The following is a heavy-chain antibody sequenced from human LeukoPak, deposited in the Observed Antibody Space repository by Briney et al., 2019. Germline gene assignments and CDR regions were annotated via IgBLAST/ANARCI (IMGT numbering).Heavy chain of an antibody. J-gene: IGHJ3*02. CDR2: INPNSGGT. Sequence: ASVKVSCKASGYTFTGYYRHWVRQAPGQGLEWMGWINPNSGGTNYAQKFQGRVTMTRDTSISTAYMELSRLRSDDTDLYYCARARSYDSSGYYRPDDAFYIWGQGTMVTVSS. CDR3: ARARSYDSSGYYRPDDAFYI. V-gene: IGHV1-2*02. D-gene: IGHD3-22*01. CDR1: GYTFTGYY.